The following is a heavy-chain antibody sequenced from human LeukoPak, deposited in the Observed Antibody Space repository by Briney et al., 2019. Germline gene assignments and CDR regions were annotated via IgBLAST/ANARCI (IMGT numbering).Heavy chain of an antibody. D-gene: IGHD3-3*01. J-gene: IGHJ5*02. CDR2: IWYDGSNK. CDR3: AREAYPSYDFWSGYYGDWFDP. Sequence: GGSPRLSCAASGFTFSRYGMHWVRQAPGKGLEWVAVIWYDGSNKYYADSVKGRFTISRDNSKNTLYLQMNSLRAEDTAVYYCAREAYPSYDFWSGYYGDWFDPWGQGTLVTVSS. CDR1: GFTFSRYG. V-gene: IGHV3-33*01.